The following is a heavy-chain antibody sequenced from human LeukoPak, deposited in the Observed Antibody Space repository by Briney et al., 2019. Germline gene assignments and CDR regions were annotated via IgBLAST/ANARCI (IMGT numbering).Heavy chain of an antibody. CDR2: IYYIGST. Sequence: SETLSLTCTVSGGSISSGDYYWRWIRQPPGKGLLWIGYIYYIGSTYYNPSLKSRVTISVDTSKTQFSLKLSSVTAADTAVYYCARDYYDSSGYYDPQDNWFDPWGQGTLVTVSS. V-gene: IGHV4-30-4*01. D-gene: IGHD3-22*01. CDR3: ARDYYDSSGYYDPQDNWFDP. CDR1: GGSISSGDYY. J-gene: IGHJ5*02.